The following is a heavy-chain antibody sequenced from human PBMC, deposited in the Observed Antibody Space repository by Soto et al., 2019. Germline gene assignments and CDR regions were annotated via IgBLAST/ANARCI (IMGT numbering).Heavy chain of an antibody. CDR2: IYYSGST. Sequence: QLQLQESGPGLVKPSETLSLTCTVSGGSISSSSYYWGWIRQPPGKGLEWIGSIYYSGSTYYNPSLKMLVTICVDTSKNQLSLKLSSVTAADTAVYYCARQIQGVQGVIISLYYFDYWGQGTLVTVSS. D-gene: IGHD3-10*01. V-gene: IGHV4-39*01. CDR3: ARQIQGVQGVIISLYYFDY. J-gene: IGHJ4*02. CDR1: GGSISSSSYY.